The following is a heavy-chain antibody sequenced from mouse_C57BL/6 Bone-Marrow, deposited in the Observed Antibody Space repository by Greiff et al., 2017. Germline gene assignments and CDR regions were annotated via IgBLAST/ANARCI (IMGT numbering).Heavy chain of an antibody. CDR1: GFSFNTYA. V-gene: IGHV10-1*01. D-gene: IGHD4-1*01. CDR3: VRHGRGDYFDY. CDR2: IRSKSNNYAT. Sequence: EVKLVESGGGLVQPKGSLKLSCAASGFSFNTYAMNWVRQAPGKGLEWVARIRSKSNNYATYYADSVKDRFTISRDDSESMLYLQMNNLKTEDTAMYYCVRHGRGDYFDYWGQGTTLTVSS. J-gene: IGHJ2*01.